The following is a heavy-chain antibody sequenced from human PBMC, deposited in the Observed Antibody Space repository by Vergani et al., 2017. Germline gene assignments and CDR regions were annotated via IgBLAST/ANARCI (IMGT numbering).Heavy chain of an antibody. V-gene: IGHV3-15*01. CDR1: GFTFSNAW. Sequence: EVQLVESGGGLVKPGGSLRLSCAASGFTFSNAWMSWVRQAPGKGLEWVGRINSKTDGGTTDYAAPVKCRFTISRDDSKNTLYLQMNSLKTEDTAVYYGTTGRYYFDYWGQGTLVTVSS. J-gene: IGHJ4*02. CDR2: INSKTDGGTT. CDR3: TTGRYYFDY. D-gene: IGHD4-17*01.